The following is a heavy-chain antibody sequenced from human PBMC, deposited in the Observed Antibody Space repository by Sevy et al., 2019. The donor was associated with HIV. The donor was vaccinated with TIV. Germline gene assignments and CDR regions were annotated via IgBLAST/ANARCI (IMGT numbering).Heavy chain of an antibody. CDR1: GFTFSSYA. CDR3: AREGNILI. D-gene: IGHD3-10*01. Sequence: GGSLRLSCAASGFTFSSYAMHWVRQAPGKGLEWVAVISYDGSNKYYADSVKGRFTISRDNSKNTLYLQMNSLRAEDTAVHYCAREGNILIWGQGTMVTVSS. V-gene: IGHV3-30-3*01. CDR2: ISYDGSNK. J-gene: IGHJ3*02.